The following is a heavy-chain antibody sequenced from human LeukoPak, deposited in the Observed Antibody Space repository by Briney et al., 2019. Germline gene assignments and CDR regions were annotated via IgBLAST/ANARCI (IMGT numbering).Heavy chain of an antibody. CDR1: GFSFDGYA. J-gene: IGHJ4*02. D-gene: IGHD3-22*01. V-gene: IGHV3-9*01. CDR3: AKGGPDSSGTPRRGYFDF. Sequence: PGRSLRLSCAASGFSFDGYAMHWVRQAPGKGLEWVSGISWNSATIGYADSVKGRFTISRDNAKNSVYLEMNSLRAEDTALYYCAKGGPDSSGTPRRGYFDFWGQGTLVTVSS. CDR2: ISWNSATI.